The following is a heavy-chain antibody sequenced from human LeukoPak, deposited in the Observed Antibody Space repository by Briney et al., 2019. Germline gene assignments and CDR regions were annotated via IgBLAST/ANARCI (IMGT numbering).Heavy chain of an antibody. J-gene: IGHJ4*02. CDR1: GFTFSSYA. CDR3: AKDTVVGATRFDY. CDR2: VSGSGGST. Sequence: GGSLRLSCAASGFTFSSYAMSWVRQAPGKGLEWVSTVSGSGGSTYYTDSVKGRFTISRDNSKHTLCLQMNSLRAEDTAVYYCAKDTVVGATRFDYWGQGTLVTVSS. D-gene: IGHD1-26*01. V-gene: IGHV3-23*01.